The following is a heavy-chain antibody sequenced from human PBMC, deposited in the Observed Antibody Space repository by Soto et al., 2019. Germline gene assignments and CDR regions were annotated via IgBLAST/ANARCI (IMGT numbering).Heavy chain of an antibody. J-gene: IGHJ4*02. Sequence: PGGSLRLSCAASGFTFSSYSMNWVRQAPGKGLEWVSSISSSSSYIYYADSVKGRFTISRDNAKNSLYLHMNSLRAEDTAVYYCARGSAYSDYDLEYWGQGTLVTVSS. CDR2: ISSSSSYI. CDR1: GFTFSSYS. V-gene: IGHV3-21*04. CDR3: ARGSAYSDYDLEY. D-gene: IGHD4-17*01.